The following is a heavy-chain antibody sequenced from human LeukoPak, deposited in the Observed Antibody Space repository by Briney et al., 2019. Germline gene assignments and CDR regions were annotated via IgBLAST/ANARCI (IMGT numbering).Heavy chain of an antibody. V-gene: IGHV3-23*01. CDR2: ISGSGGST. J-gene: IGHJ4*02. CDR3: AKDPWFYDSSGYYSG. Sequence: PGGSLRLSCAASGFTFSSYAMSWVRQAPGKGLEWVSAISGSGGSTYYADSVKGRFTISRDNSMNTLYLQMNSLRAEDTAVYYCAKDPWFYDSSGYYSGWGQGTLVTVSS. CDR1: GFTFSSYA. D-gene: IGHD3-22*01.